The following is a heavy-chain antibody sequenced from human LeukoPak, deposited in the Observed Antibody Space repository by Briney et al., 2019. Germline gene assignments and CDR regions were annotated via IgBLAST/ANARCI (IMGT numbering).Heavy chain of an antibody. Sequence: PGGSLGLSCAASGFTFSSYGMHWVRQAPGKGLEWVAVISYDGSNKYYADSVKGRFTISRDNSKNTLYLQMNSLRAEDMAVYYCAXAXXXAKFCFDYWGXGTLVTVS. V-gene: IGHV3-30*03. D-gene: IGHD1-7*01. CDR1: GFTFSSYG. J-gene: IGHJ4*02. CDR3: AXAXXXAKFCFDY. CDR2: ISYDGSNK.